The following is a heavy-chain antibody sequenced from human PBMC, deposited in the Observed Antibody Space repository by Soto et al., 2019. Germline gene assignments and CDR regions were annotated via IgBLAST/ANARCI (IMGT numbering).Heavy chain of an antibody. CDR2: IYYSGST. V-gene: IGHV4-39*01. CDR3: ARGLRNDYVWGSHISPSFDY. CDR1: GGSISSSSYY. Sequence: PSETLSLTCTVSGGSISSSSYYWGWIRQPPGKGLEWIGSIYYSGSTYYNPSLKSRVTISVDTSKNQFSLKLSSVTAADTAVYYCARGLRNDYVWGSHISPSFDYWGQGTLVTVSS. D-gene: IGHD3-16*01. J-gene: IGHJ4*02.